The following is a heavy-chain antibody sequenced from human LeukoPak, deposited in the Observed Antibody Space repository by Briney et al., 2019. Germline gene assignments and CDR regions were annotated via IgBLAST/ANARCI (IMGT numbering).Heavy chain of an antibody. J-gene: IGHJ4*02. V-gene: IGHV3-30-3*01. Sequence: PGGSLRLSCAASGFSFSTYVMHWVRQSPGKGLEWVAMMSFDGSKKYYADSVKGRFTISRDNAKNSLYLQMNSLRAEDTAVYYCANFYYFDYWGQGTLVTVSS. D-gene: IGHD2/OR15-2a*01. CDR3: ANFYYFDY. CDR1: GFSFSTYV. CDR2: MSFDGSKK.